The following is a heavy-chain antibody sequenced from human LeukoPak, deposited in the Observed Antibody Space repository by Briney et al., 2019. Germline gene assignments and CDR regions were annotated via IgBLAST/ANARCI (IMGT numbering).Heavy chain of an antibody. CDR1: GFTFSSHW. J-gene: IGHJ5*02. Sequence: GGSLRLSCAASGFTFSSHWMHWVRQGPGKGLLWVSRINSDGGSTSYADSVKGRFTISRDNAKNTVYLQVNSLRAEDTAVYYCAREVAGTDGWFDPWGQGTLVTVPS. CDR2: INSDGGST. D-gene: IGHD6-19*01. CDR3: AREVAGTDGWFDP. V-gene: IGHV3-74*01.